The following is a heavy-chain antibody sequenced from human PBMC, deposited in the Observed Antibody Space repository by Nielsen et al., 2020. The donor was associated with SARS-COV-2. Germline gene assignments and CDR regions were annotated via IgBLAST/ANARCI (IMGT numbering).Heavy chain of an antibody. D-gene: IGHD2-2*01. CDR2: VYPGDSDS. CDR1: GYSFTTYW. J-gene: IGHJ5*02. Sequence: GGSLRLSCKASGYSFTTYWIGWVRQMPGKGLEWMGVVYPGDSDSRYSPSFQGQVTISADKSTSTAYLQWSSLKASDTAIYYCARRYCSSPSCYGDPWGRGTLVTVSP. CDR3: ARRYCSSPSCYGDP. V-gene: IGHV5-51*01.